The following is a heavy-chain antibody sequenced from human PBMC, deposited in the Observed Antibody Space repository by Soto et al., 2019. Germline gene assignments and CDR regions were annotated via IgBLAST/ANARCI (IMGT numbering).Heavy chain of an antibody. D-gene: IGHD2-2*02. CDR2: IYSGGST. Sequence: EVQLVESGGGLVQPGGSLRLSCAASGFTVSSNYMSWVRQAPGKGLEWVSVIYSGGSTYYADSVKGRLTISRDNSKNTLYLQMNSLRAEDTAVYYCARGWVVPSAISQYYFDYWGQGTLVTVSS. CDR1: GFTVSSNY. CDR3: ARGWVVPSAISQYYFDY. J-gene: IGHJ4*02. V-gene: IGHV3-66*01.